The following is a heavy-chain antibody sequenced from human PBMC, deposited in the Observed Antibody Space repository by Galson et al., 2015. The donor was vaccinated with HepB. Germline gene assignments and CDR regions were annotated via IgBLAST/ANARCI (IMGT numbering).Heavy chain of an antibody. CDR2: IIPFFGTP. CDR1: GGTFSKYA. D-gene: IGHD2-2*01. CDR3: ALARDPNPTYYSSVNYGMDV. J-gene: IGHJ6*02. V-gene: IGHV1-69*13. Sequence: SVKVSCKASGGTFSKYAITWVRQAPGQGLEWMGGIIPFFGTPIYAQRFQGRVTITAGVSTTTAHMELSSLRSDDTAVFYCALARDPNPTYYSSVNYGMDVWGQGTTVTVSS.